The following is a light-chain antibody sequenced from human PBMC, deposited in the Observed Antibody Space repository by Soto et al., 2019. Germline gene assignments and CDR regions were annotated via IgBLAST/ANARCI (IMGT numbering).Light chain of an antibody. J-gene: IGKJ1*01. CDR2: GAS. V-gene: IGKV3-20*01. CDR1: QSVSNNY. Sequence: EILMTQSPATLSVSPWERATLSCRASQSVSNNYLAWYQQKPGQAPRLLIYGASNRATGIPDRFSGSGSGTDFTLTISRLEPEDFAAYYCQQYGSSGTFGQGTKVDI. CDR3: QQYGSSGT.